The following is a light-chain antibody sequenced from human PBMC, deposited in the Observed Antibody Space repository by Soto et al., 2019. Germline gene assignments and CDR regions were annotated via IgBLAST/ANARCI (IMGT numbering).Light chain of an antibody. CDR2: EVS. CDR1: SSDVGNYNL. CDR3: CSYAGSSTFYV. J-gene: IGLJ1*01. V-gene: IGLV2-23*02. Sequence: QSVLTQPASVSGSPGQSVTISCTGTSSDVGNYNLVSWYQQHPGKAPKLMIYEVSRRPSGVSNRFSGSKSGNTASLTISGLQAEDEADYYCCSYAGSSTFYVFGTGTKVNVL.